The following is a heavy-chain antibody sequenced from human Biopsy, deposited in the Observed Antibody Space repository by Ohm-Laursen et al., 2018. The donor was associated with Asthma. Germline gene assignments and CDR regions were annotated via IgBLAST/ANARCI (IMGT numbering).Heavy chain of an antibody. CDR2: INPNSGAT. J-gene: IGHJ5*02. Sequence: ASVKVSCKASGYPFIGYHIHWMRQAPGQGLEWMGRINPNSGATNYAQKFQGRVTMTRDTSTSTACMEVSRLRSQDTAGYYCARGQKSAGDRWFDPWGQGTLVTVSS. V-gene: IGHV1-2*06. D-gene: IGHD6-13*01. CDR1: GYPFIGYH. CDR3: ARGQKSAGDRWFDP.